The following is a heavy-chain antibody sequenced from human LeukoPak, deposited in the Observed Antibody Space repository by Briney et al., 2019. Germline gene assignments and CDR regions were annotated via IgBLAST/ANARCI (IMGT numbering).Heavy chain of an antibody. Sequence: PGGSLRLSCAASGFTFSSYGMHWVRQAPGKGLGWVAVISYDESNKYYADSVKGRFTISRDNAKNSLYLQMNSLRAEDTAVYYCARDLKVRFDPWGQGTLVTVSS. CDR1: GFTFSSYG. CDR3: ARDLKVRFDP. V-gene: IGHV3-30*03. CDR2: ISYDESNK. J-gene: IGHJ5*02.